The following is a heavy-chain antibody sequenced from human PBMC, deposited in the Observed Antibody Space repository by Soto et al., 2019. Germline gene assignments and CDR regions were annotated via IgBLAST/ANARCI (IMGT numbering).Heavy chain of an antibody. CDR3: ARAYGGFDNGLDV. Sequence: SDTLSLTCTVSGDSIRSYYWTWIRQPPGKGLELIGYIYYSGSTRYNPSLKSRVTISVDMSKNQFSLKLSSVIAADTAVYYCARAYGGFDNGLDVWGQGTAVTVS. J-gene: IGHJ6*02. D-gene: IGHD5-12*01. V-gene: IGHV4-59*01. CDR1: GDSIRSYY. CDR2: IYYSGST.